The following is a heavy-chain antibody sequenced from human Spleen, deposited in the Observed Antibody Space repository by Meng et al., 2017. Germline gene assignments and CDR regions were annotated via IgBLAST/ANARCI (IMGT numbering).Heavy chain of an antibody. Sequence: AQRQGSGPGLVKPSGTLSLTCVVSGGSISSSDWWSWVRQPPGKGLEWIGEIYHGGDTNYNPSLKSRVTIAIDKSKNQFSLKLSSVTAADTAVYYCASWIYSCGWQWGQGALVTVSS. D-gene: IGHD6-19*01. J-gene: IGHJ4*02. CDR3: ASWIYSCGWQ. CDR1: GGSISSSDW. CDR2: IYHGGDT. V-gene: IGHV4/OR15-8*02.